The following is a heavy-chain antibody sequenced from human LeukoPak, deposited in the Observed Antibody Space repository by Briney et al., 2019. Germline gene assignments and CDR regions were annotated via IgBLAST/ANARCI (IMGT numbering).Heavy chain of an antibody. CDR2: IYYSGST. CDR1: GCSLSSYY. CDR3: ASYSSGWRSFDI. V-gene: IGHV4-59*01. D-gene: IGHD6-19*01. J-gene: IGHJ3*02. Sequence: PSGTLSLTCPASGCSLSSYYWSWIRQPPGRGLEWVGYIYYSGSTNYKPSLKSRVTMSGDTSKNQFSVNLRSVTAADTAVYYCASYSSGWRSFDIWGQGTMVTVSS.